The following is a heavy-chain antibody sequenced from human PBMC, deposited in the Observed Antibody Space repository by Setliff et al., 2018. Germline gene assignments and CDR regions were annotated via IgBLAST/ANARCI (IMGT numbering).Heavy chain of an antibody. CDR1: GGSFSGYY. CDR3: VRSGDSSGYEYYFDY. Sequence: PSETLYLTCAVYGGSFSGYYWSWIRQPPGKRLEWIGEIIHTGSTNYNPSLKSRVTMSVDTSKNQFSLKLSSVTAADTAVYYCVRSGDSSGYEYYFDYWGQGTLVTVSS. CDR2: IIHTGST. J-gene: IGHJ4*02. V-gene: IGHV4-34*12. D-gene: IGHD3-22*01.